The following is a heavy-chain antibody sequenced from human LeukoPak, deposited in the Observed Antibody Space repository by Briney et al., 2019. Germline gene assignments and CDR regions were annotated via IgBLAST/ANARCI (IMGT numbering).Heavy chain of an antibody. CDR2: IIPILGIA. J-gene: IGHJ4*02. V-gene: IGHV1-69*02. Sequence: SVKVSCKASGGTFSSYTISWVRQAPGQGLEWMGRIIPILGIANYAQKFQGRVTITADKSTSTAYMELSSLRSEDTVVYYCARTPTKSYDFWSGYLYYFDYWGQGTLVTVSS. D-gene: IGHD3-3*01. CDR3: ARTPTKSYDFWSGYLYYFDY. CDR1: GGTFSSYT.